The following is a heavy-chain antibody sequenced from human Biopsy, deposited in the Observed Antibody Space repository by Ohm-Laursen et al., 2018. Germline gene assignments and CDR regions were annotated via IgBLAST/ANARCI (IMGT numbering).Heavy chain of an antibody. CDR3: ARGMRYCTNAVCYKSGSGSYYRYYYGMDV. V-gene: IGHV4-34*01. Sequence: GTLSLTCAVYVGSFSGYYWSWIRQPPGKGLEWIGEIKHSGSTNYNPSLKSRVNISVDTSKNQFSLKLSSVTAADTAVYYCARGMRYCTNAVCYKSGSGSYYRYYYGMDVWGQGTTVTVSS. CDR1: VGSFSGYY. J-gene: IGHJ6*02. D-gene: IGHD2-8*01. CDR2: IKHSGST.